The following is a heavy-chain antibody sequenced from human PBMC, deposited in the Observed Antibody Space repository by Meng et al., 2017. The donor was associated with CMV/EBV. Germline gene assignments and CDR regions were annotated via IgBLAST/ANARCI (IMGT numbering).Heavy chain of an antibody. CDR2: INWNGGST. CDR1: GFTFDDYG. J-gene: IGHJ5*02. Sequence: GESLKISCAASGFTFDDYGMSWVRQAPRKGLERVSGINWNGGSTGYADSVKGRFTTSRDNAKNSLYLQMNSLRAEDTALYYCARAVPAAIGKSWFDPWGQGTLVTVSS. V-gene: IGHV3-20*04. D-gene: IGHD2-2*01. CDR3: ARAVPAAIGKSWFDP.